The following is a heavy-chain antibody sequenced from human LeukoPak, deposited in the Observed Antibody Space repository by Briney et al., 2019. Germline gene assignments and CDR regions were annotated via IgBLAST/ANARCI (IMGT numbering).Heavy chain of an antibody. CDR1: GFTFDGYA. D-gene: IGHD1-26*01. J-gene: IGHJ4*02. V-gene: IGHV3-43*02. Sequence: PGGSLRLSCTASGFTFDGYAMHWVRQAPGKGLEWVSLISGDGGSTYYADSVKGRFTISRDNSKNSLYLQMNSLRTEDTALYYCAQLYDSYYPLFTQDYWGQGTLVTVSS. CDR2: ISGDGGST. CDR3: AQLYDSYYPLFTQDY.